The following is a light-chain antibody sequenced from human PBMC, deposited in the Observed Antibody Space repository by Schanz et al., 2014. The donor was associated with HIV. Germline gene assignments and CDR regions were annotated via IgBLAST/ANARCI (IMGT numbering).Light chain of an antibody. CDR2: DVT. CDR1: NYDIGSYTY. J-gene: IGLJ3*02. Sequence: QSALTQPASVSGSPGQSITVSCTGTNYDIGSYTYVAWYQQHPGKAPKLMIYDVTDRPSGVSNRFSGSKSGNTASLTISGLQAEDEANYYCSSYTSSTTWVFGGGTKVTVL. CDR3: SSYTSSTTWV. V-gene: IGLV2-14*03.